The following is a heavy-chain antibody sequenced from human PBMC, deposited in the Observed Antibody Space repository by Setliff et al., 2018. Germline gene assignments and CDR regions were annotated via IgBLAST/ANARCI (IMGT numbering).Heavy chain of an antibody. CDR2: VRYTGRA. CDR3: ARVLVLGYNWFDP. D-gene: IGHD3-10*01. CDR1: GGSISPYY. Sequence: SETLSLTCSVSGGSISPYYWGWIRQSPKTGLEFIAHVRYTGRADYNPSLRSRASISIDTSKRQFSLKVNSVTAADTAVYFCARVLVLGYNWFDPWGQGTLVTVSS. J-gene: IGHJ5*02. V-gene: IGHV4-59*08.